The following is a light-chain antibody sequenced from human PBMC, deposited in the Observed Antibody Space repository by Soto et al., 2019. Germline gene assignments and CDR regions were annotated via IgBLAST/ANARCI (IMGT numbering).Light chain of an antibody. CDR2: DAS. Sequence: DIPMTHSPSTLSASLREGVGIXYRASQSISRWLAWYQQKPGKAPKVLIYDASNLKSGVPSRFSGSVSGTEFTLTISSLQPDDFATYYCQQYNTYRTFGQGTKVDIK. CDR1: QSISRW. J-gene: IGKJ1*01. CDR3: QQYNTYRT. V-gene: IGKV1-5*01.